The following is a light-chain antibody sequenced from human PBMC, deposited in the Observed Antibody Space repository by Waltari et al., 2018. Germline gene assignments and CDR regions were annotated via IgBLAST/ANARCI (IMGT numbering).Light chain of an antibody. V-gene: IGLV2-23*01. CDR1: SSDGGGYDL. CDR2: GDT. J-gene: IGLJ2*01. Sequence: QSALTQPASVSGSPGQSITISCTGTSSDGGGYDLVSWYQQHPDKAPKLMIYGDTHRPSGVSDRFSGSKSGNTASLTISGLQAEDEADYYCCSYAGDTTPVVFGGGTKVTVL. CDR3: CSYAGDTTPVV.